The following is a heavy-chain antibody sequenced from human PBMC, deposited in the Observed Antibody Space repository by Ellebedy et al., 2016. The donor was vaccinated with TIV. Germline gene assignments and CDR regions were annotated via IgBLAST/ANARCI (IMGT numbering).Heavy chain of an antibody. Sequence: ASVKVSCKASGYTFTSYGISWVRQAPGQGLEWMGRIIPILGIANYAQKFQGRVTITADKSTSTAYMELSSLRSEDTAVYYCARDFSWGGSSGWFGYYGTDVWGQGTTVTVSS. CDR1: GYTFTSYG. CDR2: IIPILGIA. D-gene: IGHD6-19*01. J-gene: IGHJ6*02. CDR3: ARDFSWGGSSGWFGYYGTDV. V-gene: IGHV1-69*04.